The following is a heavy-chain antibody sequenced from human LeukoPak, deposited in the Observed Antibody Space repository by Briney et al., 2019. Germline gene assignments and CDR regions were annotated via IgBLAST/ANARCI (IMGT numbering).Heavy chain of an antibody. CDR3: AREKHYYADNNWFYP. D-gene: IGHD3-22*01. CDR2: VCPNSGNT. Sequence: ASVTVSCQASGYTFTSYDINWVQHATGPGLEWLGWVCPNSGNTGYAQKFQGRVTITRNTSISTAYMELSSLRSEDTSVYYRAREKHYYADNNWFYPWGQGTLVTVSS. CDR1: GYTFTSYD. V-gene: IGHV1-8*01. J-gene: IGHJ5*02.